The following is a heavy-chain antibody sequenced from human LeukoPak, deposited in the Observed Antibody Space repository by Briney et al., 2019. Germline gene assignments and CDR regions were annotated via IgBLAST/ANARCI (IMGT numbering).Heavy chain of an antibody. CDR3: ARGXGSSTAGATFDY. D-gene: IGHD6-6*01. V-gene: IGHV4-34*01. CDR1: GGSFSGYY. Sequence: SETLXXTCAVYGGSFSGYYWSWIRQPPGKGLEWIGEINHSGSTNYNLSLKSRVTISVDTSKNQFSLKLSSMTAADTAVYYCARGXGSSTAGATFDYWGQGTLVTVSS. J-gene: IGHJ4*02. CDR2: INHSGST.